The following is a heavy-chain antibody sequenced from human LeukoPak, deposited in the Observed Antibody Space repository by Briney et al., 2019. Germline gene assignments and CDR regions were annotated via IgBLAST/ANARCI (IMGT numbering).Heavy chain of an antibody. CDR1: GGSISSSSCY. CDR3: ARMDSSSWYGDYYYGMDV. J-gene: IGHJ6*02. Sequence: SETLSLTCTVSGGSISSSSCYWGWIRQPPGKGLEWIGSIYYSGSTYYNPSLKSRVTISVDTSKNQFSLKLSSVTAADTAVYYCARMDSSSWYGDYYYGMDVWGQGTTVTVSS. V-gene: IGHV4-39*01. D-gene: IGHD6-13*01. CDR2: IYYSGST.